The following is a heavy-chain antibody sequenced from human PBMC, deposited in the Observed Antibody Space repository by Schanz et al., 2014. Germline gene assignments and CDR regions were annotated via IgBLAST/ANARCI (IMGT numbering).Heavy chain of an antibody. V-gene: IGHV3-23*01. CDR1: GFTFSSYT. J-gene: IGHJ4*02. D-gene: IGHD3-3*01. Sequence: EVQLLESGGGLVRPGGSLRLSCAASGFTFSSYTMNWVRQAPGKGLEWVSALTGSGTTTYYADSVKGRFTISRDNSKNILTMQMSSLRAEDTALYFCAKEVRLVLRDWLPTPDFDYWGQGTLVTVSS. CDR2: LTGSGTTT. CDR3: AKEVRLVLRDWLPTPDFDY.